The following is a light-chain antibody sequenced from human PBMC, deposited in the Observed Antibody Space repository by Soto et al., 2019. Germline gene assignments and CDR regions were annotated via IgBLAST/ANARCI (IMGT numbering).Light chain of an antibody. J-gene: IGKJ4*01. CDR3: QQRYNWPLT. V-gene: IGKV3-11*01. Sequence: DIVLTQSPGTLSLSPGETAYLSCRASQNVDTSLAWYQQRPGRAPRLLMSEASRRAAGIPARFSGTGSGTDFTLIINSLEPEDVAVYYCQQRYNWPLTFVAGTRVEI. CDR2: EAS. CDR1: QNVDTS.